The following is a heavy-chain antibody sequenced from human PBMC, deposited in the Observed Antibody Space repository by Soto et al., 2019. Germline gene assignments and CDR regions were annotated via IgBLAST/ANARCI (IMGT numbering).Heavy chain of an antibody. D-gene: IGHD2-8*01. V-gene: IGHV3-15*01. CDR3: TTDPDIVLMVYASDAFDI. Sequence: GGSLRLSCAASGFTFSNAWMSWVRQAPGKGLEWVGRIKSKTDGGTTDYAAPVKDRFTISRDDSKNTLYLQMNSLKTEDTAVYYCTTDPDIVLMVYASDAFDIWGQGTMVTVS. CDR1: GFTFSNAW. J-gene: IGHJ3*02. CDR2: IKSKTDGGTT.